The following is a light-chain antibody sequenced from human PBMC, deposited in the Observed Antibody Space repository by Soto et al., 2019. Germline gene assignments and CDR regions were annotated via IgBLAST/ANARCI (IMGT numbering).Light chain of an antibody. CDR3: QQYLSSWT. Sequence: IVMTQSPESLALSLGERATINCRYSQSVFFSSNKKNYLAWYQQKSGQPPKLLIYWASTRKSGVPDRFSGSGSGTDFTLTISSLQPEDVAVYYCQQYLSSWTFGQGTKVEIK. J-gene: IGKJ1*01. CDR2: WAS. CDR1: QSVFFSSNKKNY. V-gene: IGKV4-1*01.